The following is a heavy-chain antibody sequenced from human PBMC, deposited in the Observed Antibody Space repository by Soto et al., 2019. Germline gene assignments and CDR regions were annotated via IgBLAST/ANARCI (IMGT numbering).Heavy chain of an antibody. Sequence: EVQLVESGGGLIQPGGSLRLSCTASGFTFSTYVMNWVRQAPGKGLEWISYISSSSSTIYYADSVRGRFTIPRDNAKNSLYLQMNSLTDEATAVYYCARERVIARYNYYGMDVWGQGTTVTVSS. CDR2: ISSSSSTI. V-gene: IGHV3-48*02. CDR1: GFTFSTYV. CDR3: ARERVIARYNYYGMDV. D-gene: IGHD3-22*01. J-gene: IGHJ6*02.